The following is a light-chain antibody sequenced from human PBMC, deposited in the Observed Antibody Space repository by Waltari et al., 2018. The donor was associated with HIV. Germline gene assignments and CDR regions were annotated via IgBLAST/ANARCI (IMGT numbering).Light chain of an antibody. CDR3: QQFNYSPT. CDR1: QSISEW. V-gene: IGKV1-5*03. J-gene: IGKJ1*01. Sequence: DIQMTKSPSTLSASVGDRVTITCRASQSISEWVAWYQQRPGEAPKLLIYKASTLKSGVPSRFSGSGSGTEFTLTISCLQPEDFATYYCQQFNYSPTFGQGTTVEI. CDR2: KAS.